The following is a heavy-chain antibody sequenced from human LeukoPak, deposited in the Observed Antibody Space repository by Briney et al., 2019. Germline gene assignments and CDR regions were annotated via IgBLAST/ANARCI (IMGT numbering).Heavy chain of an antibody. CDR2: IYYSGST. Sequence: SETLSLTCTVSGGSVSSSSYYWGWIRQPPGKGLEWIGSIYYSGSTYYNPSLKSRVTISVDTSKNQFSLKLSSVTAADTAVYYCARQREYSSGWYRGPYYFDYWGQGTLVTVSS. V-gene: IGHV4-39*01. CDR3: ARQREYSSGWYRGPYYFDY. D-gene: IGHD6-19*01. J-gene: IGHJ4*02. CDR1: GGSVSSSSYY.